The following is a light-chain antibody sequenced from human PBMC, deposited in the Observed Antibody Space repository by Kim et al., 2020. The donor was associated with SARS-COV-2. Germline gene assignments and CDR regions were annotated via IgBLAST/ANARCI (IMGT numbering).Light chain of an antibody. CDR1: TSTSGSHS. CDR2: SDN. J-gene: IGLJ2*01. Sequence: QRATISCSGNTSTSGSHSVTWYQHLPETAPKLLIYSDNQRPSGVPDRFSGSKSGTSGSLAISGLQSEDEAVYYCAAWDDSLHVVFGGGTQLTVL. CDR3: AAWDDSLHVV. V-gene: IGLV1-44*01.